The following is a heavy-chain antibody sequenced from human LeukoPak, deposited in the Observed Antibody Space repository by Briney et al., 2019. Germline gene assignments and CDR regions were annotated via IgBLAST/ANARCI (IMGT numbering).Heavy chain of an antibody. CDR2: IYYSGST. D-gene: IGHD2-21*01. V-gene: IGHV4-39*01. CDR1: GGSISSSSYY. J-gene: IGHJ4*02. Sequence: SETLSLTCTVSGGSISSSSYYWGWIRQPPGKGLEWIGSIYYSGSTYYNPSLKSRVTISVDTSKNQFSLKLSSVTAADTAVYYCARLVSEQWGQGTLVTVSS. CDR3: ARLVSEQ.